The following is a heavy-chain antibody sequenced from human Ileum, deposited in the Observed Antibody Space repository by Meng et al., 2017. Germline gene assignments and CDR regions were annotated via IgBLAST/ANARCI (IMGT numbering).Heavy chain of an antibody. Sequence: QVQLQESCPGLGKPSQTLYLTCTVSGVSISRGDYYWSCIRQPPGKGLEWIGYIYYSGSTYYSPSLKSRVTISVDTSKNQFSLKLSSVTAADTAVYYCARENTIFGVVWSSWFDPWGQGTLVTVSS. V-gene: IGHV4-30-4*01. D-gene: IGHD3-3*01. CDR2: IYYSGST. J-gene: IGHJ5*02. CDR1: GVSISRGDYY. CDR3: ARENTIFGVVWSSWFDP.